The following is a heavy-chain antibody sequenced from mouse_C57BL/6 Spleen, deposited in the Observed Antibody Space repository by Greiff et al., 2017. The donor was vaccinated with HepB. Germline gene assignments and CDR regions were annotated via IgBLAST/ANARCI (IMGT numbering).Heavy chain of an antibody. J-gene: IGHJ4*01. CDR3: TRALYYGSSSRAMDY. D-gene: IGHD1-1*01. CDR2: ISSGGDYI. V-gene: IGHV5-9-1*02. CDR1: GFTFSSYA. Sequence: EVKLMESGEGLVKPGGSLKLSCAASGFTFSSYAMSWVRQTPEKRLEWVAYISSGGDYIYYADTVKGRFTISRDNARNTLYLQMSSLKSEDTAMYYCTRALYYGSSSRAMDYWGQGTSVTVSS.